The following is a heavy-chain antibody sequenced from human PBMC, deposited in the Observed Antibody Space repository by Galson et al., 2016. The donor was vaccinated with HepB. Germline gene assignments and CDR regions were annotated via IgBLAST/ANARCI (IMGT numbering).Heavy chain of an antibody. CDR3: ARGGGSASS. CDR1: GFTFSSYT. V-gene: IGHV3-21*01. CDR2: LSGSRGYI. D-gene: IGHD3-10*01. J-gene: IGHJ5*02. Sequence: SLRLSCAASGFTFSSYTMTWFRQAPGRGLEWVASLSGSRGYIYYADSVKGRFTISRDNTKNSLSLQMNSLRVDDTAVYYCARGGGSASSWGQGTLVVVS.